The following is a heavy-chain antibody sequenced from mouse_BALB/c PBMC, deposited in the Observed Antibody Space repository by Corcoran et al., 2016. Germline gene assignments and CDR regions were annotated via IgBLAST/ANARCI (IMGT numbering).Heavy chain of an antibody. V-gene: IGHV14-3*02. J-gene: IGHJ2*01. CDR3: GRSREGNYVVY. CDR1: GFNIKDTY. Sequence: EVQLQQSGAELVKPGASVKLSCTASGFNIKDTYMHWVKQRPEQGLEWIGRIDPANGNTKDDPKFQGKATMTADTSSNTVYLQLSSLTSEATAVYYCGRSREGNYVVYWGQGTTLTVSS. D-gene: IGHD2-1*01. CDR2: IDPANGNT.